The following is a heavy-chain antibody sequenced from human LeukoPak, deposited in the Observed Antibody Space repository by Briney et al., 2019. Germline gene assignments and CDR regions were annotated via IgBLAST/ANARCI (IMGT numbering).Heavy chain of an antibody. CDR3: ARAGNSGTDNWFDP. CDR2: IIPIFGTA. V-gene: IGHV1-69*01. D-gene: IGHD3-10*01. J-gene: IGHJ5*02. Sequence: VASVKVSCKASGGTFSSYAISWVRQAPGQGLEWMGGIIPIFGTANYAQKFQGRVTITADESTSTAYMELSSLRSEDTAVYYCARAGNSGTDNWFDPWGQGTLVTVSS. CDR1: GGTFSSYA.